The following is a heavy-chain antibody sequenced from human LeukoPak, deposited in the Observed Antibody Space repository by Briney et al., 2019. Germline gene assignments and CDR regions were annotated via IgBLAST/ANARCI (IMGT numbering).Heavy chain of an antibody. Sequence: ASVKVSCKASGYTFTDYYIHWVRQAPGQGLEWMGWVNPYSGDTNYAQKFQGRVTMTRDTSISTAYMELSSLKSDDTAVYYCARDRNSGSSLDIWGQGTMLTVSS. CDR2: VNPYSGDT. V-gene: IGHV1-2*02. CDR1: GYTFTDYY. CDR3: ARDRNSGSSLDI. J-gene: IGHJ3*02. D-gene: IGHD6-6*01.